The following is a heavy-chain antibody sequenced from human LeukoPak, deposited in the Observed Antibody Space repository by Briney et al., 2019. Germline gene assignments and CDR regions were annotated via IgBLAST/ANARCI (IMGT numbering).Heavy chain of an antibody. CDR1: GYTFTSYY. D-gene: IGHD5-18*01. CDR2: INPSGGST. Sequence: ASVKVSCKASGYTFTSYYIHWVRQAHGQGLEWMGIINPSGGSTSYAQKFQGRVTMTRDTSTRTVYMELRSLRSEDTAVYYCARASGAMVAKRSYYGMDVWGQGTTVTVSS. V-gene: IGHV1-46*01. CDR3: ARASGAMVAKRSYYGMDV. J-gene: IGHJ6*02.